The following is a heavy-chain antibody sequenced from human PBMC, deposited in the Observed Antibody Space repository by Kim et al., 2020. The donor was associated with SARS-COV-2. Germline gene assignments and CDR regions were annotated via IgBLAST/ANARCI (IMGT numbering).Heavy chain of an antibody. CDR3: TTDLRIAAAGDYYYYYGMDV. V-gene: IGHV3-15*01. CDR2: IKSKTDGGTT. J-gene: IGHJ6*02. Sequence: GGSLRLSCAASGFTFSNAWMSWVRQAPGKGLEWVGRIKSKTDGGTTDYAAPVKGRFTISRDDSKNTLYLQMNSLKTEDTAVYYCTTDLRIAAAGDYYYYYGMDVWGPGTTVTVSS. CDR1: GFTFSNAW. D-gene: IGHD6-13*01.